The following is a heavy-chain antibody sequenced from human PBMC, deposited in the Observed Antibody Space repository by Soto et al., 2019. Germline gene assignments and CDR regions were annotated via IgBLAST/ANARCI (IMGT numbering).Heavy chain of an antibody. J-gene: IGHJ4*02. Sequence: EVQLVESGGNLVQPGGSLRLSCAASGFRFSIYSMNWVRQAPGKGLEWSAYITSDTKTIKYADSVKGRFTISRDNDNTLVDLYMNSLRDEDTAVYYCARSVEGHFDYWGQGTVVTVSA. CDR3: ARSVEGHFDY. CDR1: GFRFSIYS. D-gene: IGHD6-19*01. V-gene: IGHV3-48*02. CDR2: ITSDTKTI.